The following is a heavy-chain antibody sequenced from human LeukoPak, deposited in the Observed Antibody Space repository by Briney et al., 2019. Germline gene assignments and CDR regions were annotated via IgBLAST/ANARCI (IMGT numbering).Heavy chain of an antibody. CDR3: ARDIRSTYYYYYMDV. D-gene: IGHD2-2*01. V-gene: IGHV4-39*07. Sequence: SETLSLTCTVSGGSISSSSYYWGWIRQPPGKGLEWIGSIYYSGSTYYNPSLKSRVTISVDTSKNQFSLKLSSVTAADTVVYYCARDIRSTYYYYYMDVWGKGTTVTVSS. J-gene: IGHJ6*03. CDR2: IYYSGST. CDR1: GGSISSSSYY.